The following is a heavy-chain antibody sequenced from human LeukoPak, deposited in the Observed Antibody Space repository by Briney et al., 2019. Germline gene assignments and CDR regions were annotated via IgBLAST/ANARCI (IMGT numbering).Heavy chain of an antibody. CDR1: GFTVSSNY. CDR3: ARESGYGDYLSDC. Sequence: GGSLRLSCAASGFTVSSNYMIWVRHAPGKGLEWVSVMYSGGSTYYADSVTGRLTTTRDNSKNTLYLQMNRLRATDTAVYYCARESGYGDYLSDCWGQGTLVSVSS. J-gene: IGHJ4*02. V-gene: IGHV3-53*01. CDR2: MYSGGST. D-gene: IGHD4-17*01.